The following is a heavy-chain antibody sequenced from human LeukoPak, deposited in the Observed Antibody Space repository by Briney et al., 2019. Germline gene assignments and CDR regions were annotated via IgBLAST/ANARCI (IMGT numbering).Heavy chain of an antibody. Sequence: GASVKVSCKASGYTFDSYGINWVRQAPGQGLEWMGWISANNGNTNYAQKLQGRVTMTTDTSTSTAYMELRSLRSDDTAVYYCARDRTIAAAGTPDYWGQGTLVTVSS. CDR1: GYTFDSYG. CDR3: ARDRTIAAAGTPDY. D-gene: IGHD6-13*01. J-gene: IGHJ4*02. V-gene: IGHV1-18*01. CDR2: ISANNGNT.